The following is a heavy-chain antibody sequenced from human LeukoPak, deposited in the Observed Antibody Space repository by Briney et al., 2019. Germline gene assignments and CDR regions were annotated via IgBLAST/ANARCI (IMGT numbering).Heavy chain of an antibody. J-gene: IGHJ6*03. CDR1: GFTFSSYG. CDR2: IRYDGSNK. V-gene: IGHV3-30*02. Sequence: PGGSLRLSCAASGFTFSSYGMHWVRQAPGKGLEWVAFIRYDGSNKYYADSVEGRFTISRDNSKNTLYLQMNSLRAEDTAVYYCAKGKTYYYYYMDVRGKGTTVTVSS. CDR3: AKGKTYYYYYMDV.